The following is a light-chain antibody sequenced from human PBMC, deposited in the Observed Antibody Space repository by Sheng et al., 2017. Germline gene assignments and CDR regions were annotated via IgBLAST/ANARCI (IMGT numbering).Light chain of an antibody. J-gene: IGKJ2*01. CDR1: QNIDHW. Sequence: DIQMTQSPSTLSTSVGDRVTITCRASQNIDHWLAWYQQKSGKAPQLIIYGASSLQRGVPSRFSGRASGTEFTLSIASLQPDDFATYYCQQYKSYPSTFGQGTKLE. CDR3: QQYKSYPST. V-gene: IGKV1-5*01. CDR2: GAS.